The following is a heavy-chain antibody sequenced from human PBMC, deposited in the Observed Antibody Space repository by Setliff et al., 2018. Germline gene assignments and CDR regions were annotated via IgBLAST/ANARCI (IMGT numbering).Heavy chain of an antibody. CDR1: GGSVSNSGFF. CDR3: ATPRSHLFGSGSYYDY. J-gene: IGHJ4*01. Sequence: PSETLSLTCTVSGGSVSNSGFFWGWLRQAPGKGLEWIGNIYDSGSSNYNASLKSRLIITRDTSKNQISLKLTSVTAADTAVYYCATPRSHLFGSGSYYDYWGQGTLVTVSS. D-gene: IGHD3-10*01. V-gene: IGHV4-39*01. CDR2: IYDSGSS.